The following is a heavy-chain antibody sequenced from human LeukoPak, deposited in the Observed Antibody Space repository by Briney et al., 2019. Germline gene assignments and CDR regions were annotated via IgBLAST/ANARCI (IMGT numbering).Heavy chain of an antibody. Sequence: GGSLRLSCVASGLAFSSYSMHWVRQAPGKGLEWVGVISYDGSDEYYTDSVKGRFTISRDTSKNTVYLQMHRLRHDDTAVYYCARDFTPEWFDIHWGQGTLVTVS. D-gene: IGHD3-3*01. CDR1: GLAFSSYS. V-gene: IGHV3-30*04. CDR2: ISYDGSDE. CDR3: ARDFTPEWFDIH. J-gene: IGHJ4*02.